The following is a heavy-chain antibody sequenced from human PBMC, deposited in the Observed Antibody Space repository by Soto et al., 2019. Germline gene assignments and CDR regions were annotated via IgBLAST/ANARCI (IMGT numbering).Heavy chain of an antibody. V-gene: IGHV3-64D*06. J-gene: IGHJ5*02. CDR3: VKDRAPRDGYKTQPGS. Sequence: GSLRLSCSASGFTFSIYAMHWVRQAPGKGLEYVSAVSTNGGTSYYADSVKGRFTISRDNSRNTLYLQMNSLRPEDTAVYYCVKDRAPRDGYKTQPGSWGLGTLVTVSS. CDR1: GFTFSIYA. D-gene: IGHD5-12*01. CDR2: VSTNGGTS.